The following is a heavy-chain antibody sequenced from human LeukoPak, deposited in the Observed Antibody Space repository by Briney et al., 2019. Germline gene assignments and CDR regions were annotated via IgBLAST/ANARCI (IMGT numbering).Heavy chain of an antibody. CDR3: ARERTTIFGVVIPYYYYGMDV. J-gene: IGHJ6*02. CDR2: ISAYNGNT. Sequence: ASVKVSCEASGGTFSSYAISWVRQAPGQGLEWMGWISAYNGNTNYAQKLQGRVTMTTDTSTSTAYMELRSLRSDDTAVYYCARERTTIFGVVIPYYYYGMDVWGQGTTVTVSS. D-gene: IGHD3-3*01. CDR1: GGTFSSYA. V-gene: IGHV1-18*01.